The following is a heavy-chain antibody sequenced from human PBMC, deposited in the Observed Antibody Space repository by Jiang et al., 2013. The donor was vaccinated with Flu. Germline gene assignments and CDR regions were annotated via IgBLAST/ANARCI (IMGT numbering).Heavy chain of an antibody. Sequence: GAEVKKPGASVKVSCKASGYTFTGYYMHWVRQAPGQGLEWMGWINPNSGGTNYAQKFQGWVTMTRDTSISTAYMELSRLRSDDTAVYYCAREMVYDILYYGMDVWGQGTTVTVSS. CDR2: INPNSGGT. CDR3: AREMVYDILYYGMDV. CDR1: GYTFTGYY. V-gene: IGHV1-2*04. J-gene: IGHJ6*02. D-gene: IGHD3-9*01.